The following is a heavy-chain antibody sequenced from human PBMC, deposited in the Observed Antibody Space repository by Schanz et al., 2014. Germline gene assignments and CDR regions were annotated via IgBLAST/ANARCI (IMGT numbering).Heavy chain of an antibody. CDR1: GFTFSRHA. D-gene: IGHD5-18*01. CDR3: AREEGYGYGPGAFDI. V-gene: IGHV3-30*04. CDR2: ITYDGSNK. Sequence: QVELVESGGGVVQPGRSLRLSCAASGFTFSRHAMHWVRPAAGKGLEWVAAITYDGSNKYYAESVTGRFTIARDNSKNTLYLQMNSLRAEDTAVYYCAREEGYGYGPGAFDIWGQGTMVTVSS. J-gene: IGHJ3*02.